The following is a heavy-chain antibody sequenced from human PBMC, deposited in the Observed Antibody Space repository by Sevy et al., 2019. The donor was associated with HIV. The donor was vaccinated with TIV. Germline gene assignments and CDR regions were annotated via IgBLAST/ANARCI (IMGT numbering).Heavy chain of an antibody. CDR3: AKGEYYDSSGDYYRGAFDI. V-gene: IGHV3-23*01. Sequence: GGSLRLSCAASGFTFSSYAMSWVRQAPGKGLEWVSAISGSGGSTYYADSVKGRFTISRDNSKNKLYLQMNSLRAGDTAVYYCAKGEYYDSSGDYYRGAFDIWGQGTMVTVSS. J-gene: IGHJ3*02. CDR1: GFTFSSYA. CDR2: ISGSGGST. D-gene: IGHD3-22*01.